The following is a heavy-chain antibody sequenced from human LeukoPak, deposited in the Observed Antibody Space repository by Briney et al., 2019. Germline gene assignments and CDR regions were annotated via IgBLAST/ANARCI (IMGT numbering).Heavy chain of an antibody. CDR1: GYTFTSYG. Sequence: ASVKVSCKASGYTFTSYGISWVRQAPGQGLEWMGWISAYNGNTNYAQELQGRVTMTTDTSTSTAYMELRSLRSDDTAVYYCARDQRLLSPNWFDPWGQGTLVTVSS. CDR2: ISAYNGNT. CDR3: ARDQRLLSPNWFDP. J-gene: IGHJ5*02. V-gene: IGHV1-18*01. D-gene: IGHD3-10*01.